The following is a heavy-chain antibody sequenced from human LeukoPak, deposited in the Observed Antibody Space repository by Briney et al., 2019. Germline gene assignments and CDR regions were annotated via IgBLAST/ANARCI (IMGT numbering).Heavy chain of an antibody. CDR2: IYSGGST. D-gene: IGHD4-17*01. Sequence: GGSLRLSCAVSGFSFNTYGMHWVRQAPGKGLEWVSVIYSGGSTYYADSVKGRFTISRDNSKNTLYLQMNSLRAEDTAVYYCARPHDYGDWFDPWGQGTLVTVSS. CDR3: ARPHDYGDWFDP. CDR1: GFSFNTYG. J-gene: IGHJ5*02. V-gene: IGHV3-66*04.